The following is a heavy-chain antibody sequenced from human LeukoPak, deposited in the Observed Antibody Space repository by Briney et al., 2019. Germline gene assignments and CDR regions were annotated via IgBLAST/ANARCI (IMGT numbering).Heavy chain of an antibody. V-gene: IGHV1-2*02. D-gene: IGHD4-11*01. CDR3: APTDDYYFDY. CDR2: INPNSGGT. Sequence: ALVRVSCKASGYTFTGYSMHWVRQAPGQGLEWMGWINPNSGGTNYAQKFQGRVTMTRDTSISTAYMELSRLRSDDTAIYYCAPTDDYYFDYWGQGTLVTVSS. CDR1: GYTFTGYS. J-gene: IGHJ4*02.